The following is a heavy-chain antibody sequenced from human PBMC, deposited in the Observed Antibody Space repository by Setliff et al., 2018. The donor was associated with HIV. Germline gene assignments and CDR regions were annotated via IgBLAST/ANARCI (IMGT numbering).Heavy chain of an antibody. V-gene: IGHV1-2*02. CDR3: ARDLNSSPFDY. CDR1: AYTFTAYY. J-gene: IGHJ4*02. CDR2: INLNSGGT. Sequence: GASVKVSCKASAYTFTAYYIHWVRQAPGQGLEWMGWINLNSGGTNYAQKFQGRVTMTRDTSIRTTYLELNRLRSDDTAVYYCARDLNSSPFDYWGQGTLVTVSS. D-gene: IGHD6-13*01.